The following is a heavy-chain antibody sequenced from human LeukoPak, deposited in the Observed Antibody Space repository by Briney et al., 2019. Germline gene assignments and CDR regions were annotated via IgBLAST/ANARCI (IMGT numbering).Heavy chain of an antibody. CDR2: IDNRGGT. V-gene: IGHV4-34*01. J-gene: IGHJ4*02. CDR1: AVSFNFFF. D-gene: IGHD7-27*01. Sequence: PSETLSLTCTVSAVSFNFFFWQWLRPPSGKGREWLADIDNRGGTHYNPSLRGRGTISVETARKHVALRLTCVTAADTAVYFCARDSNWGFQWGRGTRVPVSS. CDR3: ARDSNWGFQ.